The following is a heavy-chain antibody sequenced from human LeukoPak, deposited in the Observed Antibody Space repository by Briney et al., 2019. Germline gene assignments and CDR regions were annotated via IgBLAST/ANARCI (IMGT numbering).Heavy chain of an antibody. CDR2: FYASGST. J-gene: IGHJ4*02. V-gene: IGHV3-66*01. D-gene: IGHD1-14*01. Sequence: PGGSLRLSCEASGFSVSSNYMSWVRQAPGKGLEWVSVFYASGSTSYTDSVKGRFTISRDISKNSLYLHMNSLRPEDTAVYYCTGNSNYFDYWGQGTLVTVSS. CDR1: GFSVSSNY. CDR3: TGNSNYFDY.